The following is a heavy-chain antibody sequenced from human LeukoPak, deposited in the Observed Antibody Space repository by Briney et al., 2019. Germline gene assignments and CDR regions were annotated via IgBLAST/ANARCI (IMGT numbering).Heavy chain of an antibody. CDR1: GFTVSSNY. CDR3: ASRVVAARDTDY. J-gene: IGHJ4*02. Sequence: GGSLRLSCAASGFTVSSNYMSWVRQAPGKGLEWVSYISSSSTIYYADSVKGRFTISRDNAKNSLYLQMNSLRAEDTAVYYCASRVVAARDTDYWGQGTLVTVSS. D-gene: IGHD2-15*01. V-gene: IGHV3-69-1*01. CDR2: ISSSSTI.